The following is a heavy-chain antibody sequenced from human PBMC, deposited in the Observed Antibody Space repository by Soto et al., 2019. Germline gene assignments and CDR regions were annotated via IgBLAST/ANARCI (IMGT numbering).Heavy chain of an antibody. Sequence: QVQLQESGPGLVKPSETLSLTCTVSGGSISSYYWSWIRQPPGKGLEWIGYIYYSGCTNYNPSLKRRVTISVDTSKNQFSLKLSSVTAADTAVYYCARLYGLDAFDIWGQGTMVTVSS. CDR3: ARLYGLDAFDI. D-gene: IGHD4-17*01. J-gene: IGHJ3*02. CDR2: IYYSGCT. CDR1: GGSISSYY. V-gene: IGHV4-59*01.